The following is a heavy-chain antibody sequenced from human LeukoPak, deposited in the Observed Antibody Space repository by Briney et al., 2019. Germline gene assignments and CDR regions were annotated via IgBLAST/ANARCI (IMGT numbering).Heavy chain of an antibody. J-gene: IGHJ4*02. CDR2: INGDGSST. V-gene: IGHV3-74*03. D-gene: IGHD5-24*01. CDR1: GFTFNTYW. CDR3: ARDMEMATISGFDY. Sequence: PGGPLRLSCAASGFTFNTYWMHWVRQAPGKGLVWVSRINGDGSSTTYADSVKGRFTISRDNAKNTLYLQMNSLRAEDTAVYYCARDMEMATISGFDYWGQGTLVTVSS.